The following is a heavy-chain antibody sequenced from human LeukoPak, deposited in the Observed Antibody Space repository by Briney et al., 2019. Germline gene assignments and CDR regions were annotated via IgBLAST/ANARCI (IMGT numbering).Heavy chain of an antibody. CDR1: GYTFTSYG. CDR2: INPNSGGT. J-gene: IGHJ4*02. Sequence: GASVKVSCKASGYTFTSYGISWVRQAPGQGLEWMGWINPNSGGTNYAQKFQGRVTMTRDTSISTAYMELSRLRSDDTAVYYCARSVSSVGSYWGQGTLVTVSS. V-gene: IGHV1-2*02. CDR3: ARSVSSVGSY.